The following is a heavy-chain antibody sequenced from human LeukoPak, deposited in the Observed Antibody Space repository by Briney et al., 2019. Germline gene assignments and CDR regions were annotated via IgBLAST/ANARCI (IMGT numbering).Heavy chain of an antibody. Sequence: GGSLRLSCAASGFTFSSYSMNWVRQAPGKGLEWVSSITSTSNYIYYADSVKGRFTISRDNARNSLYLQMNSLRPEDTAVYYCARVGYSGYDPLGYWGQGTLVTVSS. J-gene: IGHJ4*02. D-gene: IGHD5-12*01. CDR2: ITSTSNYI. CDR3: ARVGYSGYDPLGY. V-gene: IGHV3-21*01. CDR1: GFTFSSYS.